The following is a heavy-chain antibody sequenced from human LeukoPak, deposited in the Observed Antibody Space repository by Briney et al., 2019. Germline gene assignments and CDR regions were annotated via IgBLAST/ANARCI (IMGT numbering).Heavy chain of an antibody. Sequence: PSETLSLTCTVSGGSISNSTYYWGWIRQPPGKGLECIGSIYYSGSTYYNPSLKSRVTISVDTSKNQFSLKLNSVTAADAAVYFCARLYRDGSSSTYFDYWGQGTLVTVSS. V-gene: IGHV4-39*07. J-gene: IGHJ4*02. CDR2: IYYSGST. CDR3: ARLYRDGSSSTYFDY. D-gene: IGHD6-13*01. CDR1: GGSISNSTYY.